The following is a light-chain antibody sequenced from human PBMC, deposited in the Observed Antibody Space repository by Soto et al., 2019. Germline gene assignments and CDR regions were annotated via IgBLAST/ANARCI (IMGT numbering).Light chain of an antibody. J-gene: IGKJ2*01. CDR2: DAS. Sequence: DIQMTQSPSTLSASVGDRVTITCRASQSISTWLAWYQLKPGKAPKFLIYDASSLESGVPSRFSGSGSGTEFTLTIQRLPPYDFATYYCQHYHSYPYTFAQGTKLEIK. V-gene: IGKV1-5*01. CDR1: QSISTW. CDR3: QHYHSYPYT.